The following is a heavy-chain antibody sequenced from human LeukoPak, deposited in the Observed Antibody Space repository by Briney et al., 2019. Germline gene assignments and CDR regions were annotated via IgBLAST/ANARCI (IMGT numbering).Heavy chain of an antibody. CDR3: AREDSNNFDY. CDR2: ISYDGTYE. D-gene: IGHD4-11*01. CDR1: GFAFSCCG. V-gene: IGHV3-30*03. Sequence: PGGSLRLSCTASGFAFSCCGMHWVRQAPGKGLEWVAIISYDGTYEYFADSVTGRFTISRDNSKNTLSLQVNSLRAEDTAVYYCAREDSNNFDYWGLGTLVTVSS. J-gene: IGHJ4*02.